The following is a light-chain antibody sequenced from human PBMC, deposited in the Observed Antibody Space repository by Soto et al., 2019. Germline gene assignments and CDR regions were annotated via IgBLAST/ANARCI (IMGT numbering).Light chain of an antibody. J-gene: IGKJ5*01. CDR1: QSVSSSY. CDR2: GAS. Sequence: EIVLTQSPGTLSLSPGERSTLSCMAIQSVSSSYLAWYQQKPGQAPRLLIYGASTRATGIPDRFSGSGSGTDFTLTISRMEPEDFAVYYCQQYGSSPITFGQGIRLEIK. CDR3: QQYGSSPIT. V-gene: IGKV3-20*01.